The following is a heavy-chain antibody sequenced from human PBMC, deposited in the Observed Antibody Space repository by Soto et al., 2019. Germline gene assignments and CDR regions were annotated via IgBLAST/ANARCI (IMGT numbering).Heavy chain of an antibody. D-gene: IGHD6-13*01. CDR2: INSSGGHT. V-gene: IGHV1-46*01. J-gene: IGHJ3*02. CDR3: ARDLLAAGSDALDI. Sequence: QMQLVQSGAEVKKPGASVKVSCKASGYTFTRHYIHCVRQAPGQGLEWMGIINSSGGHTYYAQKCQVRVARISDTSTSTVYMELSSLRSEDTAVYYCARDLLAAGSDALDIWGQGTMVTVSS. CDR1: GYTFTRHY.